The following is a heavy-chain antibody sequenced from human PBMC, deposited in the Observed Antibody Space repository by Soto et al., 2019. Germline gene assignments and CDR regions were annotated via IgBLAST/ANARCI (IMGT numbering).Heavy chain of an antibody. CDR3: ARDAVTYSHYMDV. V-gene: IGHV3-11*01. Sequence: GGSLRLSCAASGFTFSDYYMSWIRQAPGKGLEWVSYISSSGSTIYYADSVKGRFTISRDNAKNSLYLQMNSLRAEDTAVYYCARDAVTYSHYMDVWGKGTTVTVSS. CDR2: ISSSGSTI. D-gene: IGHD2-21*01. CDR1: GFTFSDYY. J-gene: IGHJ6*03.